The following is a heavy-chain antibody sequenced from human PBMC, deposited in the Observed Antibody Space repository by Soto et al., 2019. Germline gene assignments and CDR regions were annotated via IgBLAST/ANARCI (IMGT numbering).Heavy chain of an antibody. CDR2: IWHDGKNK. J-gene: IGHJ4*02. CDR3: ARDPGQDEAMDY. Sequence: HPGGSLRLSCVASGFTFSNFGMHWVRQAPGKGLEWVAVIWHDGKNKYYADSAEGRFTVSRDNSKNTLFLQMNSLTAEDTAVYYCARDPGQDEAMDYWGQGTLVTVSS. V-gene: IGHV3-33*02. CDR1: GFTFSNFG.